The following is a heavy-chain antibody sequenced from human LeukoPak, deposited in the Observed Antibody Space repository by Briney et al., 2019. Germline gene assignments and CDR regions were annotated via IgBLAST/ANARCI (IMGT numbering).Heavy chain of an antibody. V-gene: IGHV3-30-3*01. CDR3: ARDLPVVPAAIRPYFDY. J-gene: IGHJ4*02. CDR2: ISYDGSNK. D-gene: IGHD2-2*02. Sequence: GGSLRLSCAASGFTFSSYAMHWVRQAPGKGLEWVAVISYDGSNKYYADSVKGRFTISRDNSKNTLYLQMNSLRAEDTAVYYCARDLPVVPAAIRPYFDYWGQGTLVTVSS. CDR1: GFTFSSYA.